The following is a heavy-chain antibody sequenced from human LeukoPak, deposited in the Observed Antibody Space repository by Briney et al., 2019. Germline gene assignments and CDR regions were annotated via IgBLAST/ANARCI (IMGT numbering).Heavy chain of an antibody. J-gene: IGHJ5*02. CDR1: GFTFRRYW. CDR2: INQDGSEK. CDR3: TASSTSAPNWFDP. V-gene: IGHV3-7*01. D-gene: IGHD2-2*01. Sequence: GGSLRLXCAASGFTFRRYWMSWDRQAPGKGLEWVANINQDGSEKNYVDSVKGRFTISRDNAKNSLYLQMNSLRAEDTAVYYCTASSTSAPNWFDPWGQGTLVTVSS.